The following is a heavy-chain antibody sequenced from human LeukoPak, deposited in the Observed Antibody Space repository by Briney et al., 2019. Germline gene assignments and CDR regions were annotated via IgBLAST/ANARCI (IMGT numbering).Heavy chain of an antibody. Sequence: ASVKVSCKASGYTFTGYHMHWVRQAPGQGLEWMGWINPNSGGTNYAQKFQGRVTMTRDTSISTAYMELSRLRSDDTAVYYCARVLRFHYYYYMDVWGKGTTVTVSS. D-gene: IGHD3-10*01. CDR2: INPNSGGT. J-gene: IGHJ6*03. CDR3: ARVLRFHYYYYMDV. V-gene: IGHV1-2*02. CDR1: GYTFTGYH.